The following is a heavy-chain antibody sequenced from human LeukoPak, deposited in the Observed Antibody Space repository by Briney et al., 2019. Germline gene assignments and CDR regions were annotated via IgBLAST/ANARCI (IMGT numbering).Heavy chain of an antibody. CDR1: GGSISSSNW. CDR3: ARAGRGGY. V-gene: IGHV4-4*02. Sequence: SGTLSLTCAVSGGSISSSNWWSWVRQPPGKGLEWIGSIYYSGSTYYNPSLKSRVTISVDTSKNQFSLKLSSVTAADTAVYYCARAGRGGYWGQGTLVTVSS. D-gene: IGHD3-10*01. J-gene: IGHJ4*02. CDR2: IYYSGST.